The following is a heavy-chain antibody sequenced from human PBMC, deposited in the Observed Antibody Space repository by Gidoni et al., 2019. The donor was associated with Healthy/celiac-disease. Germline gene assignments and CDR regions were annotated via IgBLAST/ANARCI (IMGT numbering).Heavy chain of an antibody. Sequence: EVQLVESGGGLVQPGGSLRLSCAVAGSTFSSYELNWVRQAPGKGLEWVSYISSSGSTIYYADSVKGRFTISRDNAKNSLYRQMNSLRAEDTAVYYCARALWSGYYTYYYYGMDVWGQGTTVTVSS. V-gene: IGHV3-48*03. CDR2: ISSSGSTI. J-gene: IGHJ6*02. CDR3: ARALWSGYYTYYYYGMDV. CDR1: GSTFSSYE. D-gene: IGHD3-3*01.